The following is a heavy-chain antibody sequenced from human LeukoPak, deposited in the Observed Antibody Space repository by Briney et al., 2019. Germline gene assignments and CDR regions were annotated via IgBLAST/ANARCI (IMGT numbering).Heavy chain of an antibody. Sequence: SETLSLTCTVSGGSISRYYWSWLREPPGEGREWIGYIYYSGCTNYNPSLKSRVTISVDTSKNQFSLKLSSVTAADTAVYFCARTLKGDFWSGYSYSYYYYMDVWGKGATVTVSS. J-gene: IGHJ6*03. V-gene: IGHV4-59*01. CDR1: GGSISRYY. CDR3: ARTLKGDFWSGYSYSYYYYMDV. CDR2: IYYSGCT. D-gene: IGHD3-3*01.